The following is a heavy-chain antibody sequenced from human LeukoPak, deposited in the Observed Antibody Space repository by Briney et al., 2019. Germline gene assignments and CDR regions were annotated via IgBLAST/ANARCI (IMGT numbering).Heavy chain of an antibody. Sequence: GGSLRLSCAASGFTFSSYAMSWVRQAPGKGLEWVSAISGSGGSTYYADSVKGRFTISRDNSKNTLYLQMNSLRAEDTAVYYCAKDRVGYYGSGSSQYFQHWGQGTLVTVSS. CDR3: AKDRVGYYGSGSSQYFQH. CDR1: GFTFSSYA. V-gene: IGHV3-23*01. CDR2: ISGSGGST. J-gene: IGHJ1*01. D-gene: IGHD3-10*01.